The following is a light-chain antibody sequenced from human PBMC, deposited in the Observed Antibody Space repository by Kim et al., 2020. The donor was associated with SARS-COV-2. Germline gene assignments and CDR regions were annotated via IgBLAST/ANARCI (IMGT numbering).Light chain of an antibody. CDR1: KLGDKY. J-gene: IGLJ3*02. Sequence: SYELTQPPSVSVSPGQTASITCSGDKLGDKYACWYQQKPGQSPVLVIYQDSKRPSGIPERFSGFNSGNTATLTISGTQAMDEADYYCQAWDSSTAVFGGGTKLTVL. V-gene: IGLV3-1*01. CDR3: QAWDSSTAV. CDR2: QDS.